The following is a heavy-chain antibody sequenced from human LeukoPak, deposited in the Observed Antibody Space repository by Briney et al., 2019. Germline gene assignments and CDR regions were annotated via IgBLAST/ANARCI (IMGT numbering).Heavy chain of an antibody. CDR1: GFTFSNYE. V-gene: IGHV3-48*03. Sequence: TGVSLTLSCAASGFTFSNYEMNWLRQAPGKGLEWVSYISGSGSAIAYAGSVKGRFTISRDNAKNSLYLQMNSLRAEDTAVYYCAREYCSGGTCYSAGYYFDYWGQGTLVTVSS. J-gene: IGHJ4*02. D-gene: IGHD2-15*01. CDR3: AREYCSGGTCYSAGYYFDY. CDR2: ISGSGSAI.